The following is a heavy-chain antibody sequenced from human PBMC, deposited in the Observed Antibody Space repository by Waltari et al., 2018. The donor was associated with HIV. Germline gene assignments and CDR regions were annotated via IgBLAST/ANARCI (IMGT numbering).Heavy chain of an antibody. CDR2: IHYNGRT. J-gene: IGHJ5*02. Sequence: QFKLQESGPRLRKPPETLSLTCTISGGSMHTSDYYCGRVRQPPGKGLEWIGNIHYNGRTFYNPSLQSRVILSLDKSDNQFFLNFISVIAADTAVYYCARDSGLFMYDSRRAVLNWFDPWGQGLLVTVSS. CDR1: GGSMHTSDYY. V-gene: IGHV4-39*07. D-gene: IGHD3-9*01. CDR3: ARDSGLFMYDSRRAVLNWFDP.